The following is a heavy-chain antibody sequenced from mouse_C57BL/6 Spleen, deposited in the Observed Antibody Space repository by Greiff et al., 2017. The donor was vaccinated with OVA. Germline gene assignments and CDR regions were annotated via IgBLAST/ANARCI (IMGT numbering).Heavy chain of an antibody. Sequence: EVQLQQSGPELVKPGASVKISCKASGYTFTDYYMNWVKQSHGKSLEWIGDINPNNGGTSYNQKFEGKATLTVDKSSSTAYMELRSLTSEDSAVYYCTSPYYYGSSSPWFAYWGQGTLVTVSA. CDR2: INPNNGGT. J-gene: IGHJ3*01. CDR1: GYTFTDYY. V-gene: IGHV1-26*01. D-gene: IGHD1-1*01. CDR3: TSPYYYGSSSPWFAY.